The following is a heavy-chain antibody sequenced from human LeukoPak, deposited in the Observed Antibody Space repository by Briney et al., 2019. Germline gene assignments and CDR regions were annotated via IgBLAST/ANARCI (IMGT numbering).Heavy chain of an antibody. CDR2: MNPNSGNT. Sequence: ASVKVSCKASGYTFSSYDINWVRQATGQGLEWMGWMNPNSGNTGYAQNFQGRLNMTRNTSIDTAYMELSSLRSDDTAVDYCARRVGSGWPVQHWGQGTLVTVSS. V-gene: IGHV1-8*01. J-gene: IGHJ1*01. D-gene: IGHD6-19*01. CDR3: ARRVGSGWPVQH. CDR1: GYTFSSYD.